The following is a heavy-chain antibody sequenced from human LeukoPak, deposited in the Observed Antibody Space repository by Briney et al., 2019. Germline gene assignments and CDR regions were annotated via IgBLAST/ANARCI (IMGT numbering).Heavy chain of an antibody. CDR1: GFTFSSYE. Sequence: GGSLRLSCAASGFTFSSYEMNWVRQAPGKGLEWVSYISSSGSTIYYADSVKGRFTISRDNAKNSLYLQMNSLRAEDTAVYYCAKRLYGSGSYSTFGYWGQGTLVTVSS. D-gene: IGHD3-10*01. V-gene: IGHV3-48*03. J-gene: IGHJ4*02. CDR2: ISSSGSTI. CDR3: AKRLYGSGSYSTFGY.